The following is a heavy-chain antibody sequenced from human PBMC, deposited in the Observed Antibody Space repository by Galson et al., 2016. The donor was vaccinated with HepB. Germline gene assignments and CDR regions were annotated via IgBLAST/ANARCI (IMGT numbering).Heavy chain of an antibody. V-gene: IGHV3-21*01. J-gene: IGHJ4*02. CDR3: ARDVSLDYYDDGGYPFDY. CDR2: ISSSSSYI. D-gene: IGHD3-22*01. Sequence: SLRLSCAASGFTFSTYSMNWVRQAPGKGLEWVSSISSSSSYIYYADSLKGRFTISRDNPRNSLYLQMNSLSAEDTAVYYCARDVSLDYYDDGGYPFDYWGQGTLVTFSS. CDR1: GFTFSTYS.